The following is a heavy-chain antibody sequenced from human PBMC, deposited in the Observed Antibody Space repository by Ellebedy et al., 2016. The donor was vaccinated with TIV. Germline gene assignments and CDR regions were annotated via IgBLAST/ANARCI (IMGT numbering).Heavy chain of an antibody. V-gene: IGHV1-18*04. Sequence: ASVKVSCKASGYTFTGFGISWLRQAPGQGLEWMGGIIAIFRSTNYAQKFQGRVSMTTDTSTSTAYMELRSLRSDDTAVYYCARDRPNILTGYYLGYWGQGTLVTVSS. CDR3: ARDRPNILTGYYLGY. CDR2: IIAIFRST. D-gene: IGHD3-9*01. J-gene: IGHJ4*02. CDR1: GYTFTGFG.